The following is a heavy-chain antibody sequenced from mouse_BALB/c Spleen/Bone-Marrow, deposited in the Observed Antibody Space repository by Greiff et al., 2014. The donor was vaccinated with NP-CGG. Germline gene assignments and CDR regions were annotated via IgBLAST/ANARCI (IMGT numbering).Heavy chain of an antibody. CDR3: ARQTYYDYDGYFDY. CDR1: GFTFSSYG. CDR2: ISSGGSYT. D-gene: IGHD2-4*01. Sequence: EVKLMESGGDLVKPGGSLKLSCAASGFTFSSYGMSWVRQTPDKRLEWVGTISSGGSYTYYPDSVKGQFTFSRDKAKNTLYLQMSSLKSKDTAMYYCARQTYYDYDGYFDYWGQGTTLTVSS. V-gene: IGHV5-6*01. J-gene: IGHJ2*01.